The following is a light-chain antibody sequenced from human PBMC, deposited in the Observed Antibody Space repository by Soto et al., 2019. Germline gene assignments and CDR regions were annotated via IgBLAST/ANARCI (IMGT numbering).Light chain of an antibody. CDR1: QSVGSN. CDR2: GAS. Sequence: RVTTQSPATLSVSPGERATLSCRASQSVGSNLAWYQLKPGQAPRLLIYGASTRATGIPARFSGSGSGTDFTLTISRLQSEDFAIYFCQQYDNWPPDRTFGQGTKVEIK. J-gene: IGKJ1*01. V-gene: IGKV3-15*01. CDR3: QQYDNWPPDRT.